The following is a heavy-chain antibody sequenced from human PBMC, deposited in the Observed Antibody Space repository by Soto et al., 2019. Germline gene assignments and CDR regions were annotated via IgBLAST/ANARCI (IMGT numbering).Heavy chain of an antibody. D-gene: IGHD6-13*01. V-gene: IGHV4-59*01. CDR1: GGSMRNYF. CDR3: AAGEASSRNLAPYYLDF. Sequence: SETLSLTCTVSGGSMRNYFWTWIRQPPGKGLEWIGYIHYSGTTSFFPSYNPSLKSRVTISEDTSKNQFSLKLLSVTTADTAVYFCAAGEASSRNLAPYYLDFWGQGTLVTVSS. J-gene: IGHJ4*02. CDR2: IHYSGTT.